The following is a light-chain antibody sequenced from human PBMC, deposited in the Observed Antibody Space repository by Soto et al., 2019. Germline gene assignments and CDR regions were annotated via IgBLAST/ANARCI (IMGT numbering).Light chain of an antibody. Sequence: DMQMTQSPSTLSASVGDRVTITCRSSQSISSWLAWYQQKPGKAPKLLIDAASSLQSGVPSRFSGSGSGSDFTLTISSLQPEDFATYYCQQANSFPLTFGGGTSVDIK. V-gene: IGKV1-12*01. J-gene: IGKJ4*02. CDR2: AAS. CDR1: QSISSW. CDR3: QQANSFPLT.